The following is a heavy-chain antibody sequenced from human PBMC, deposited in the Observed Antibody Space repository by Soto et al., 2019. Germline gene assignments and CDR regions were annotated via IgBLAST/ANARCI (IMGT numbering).Heavy chain of an antibody. CDR1: GFTFSSYA. Sequence: EVQLLESGGGLVQPGGSLRLSCAASGFTFSSYAMSWVRQAPGKGLEWVSAISGSGGSTYYADSVKGRFTISRDNSKNTLYLQMNSLRAEDTAVYYCAKEEGIHLWWNIHFYSWGQGTLVTVSS. D-gene: IGHD5-18*01. V-gene: IGHV3-23*01. CDR3: AKEEGIHLWWNIHFYS. J-gene: IGHJ4*02. CDR2: ISGSGGST.